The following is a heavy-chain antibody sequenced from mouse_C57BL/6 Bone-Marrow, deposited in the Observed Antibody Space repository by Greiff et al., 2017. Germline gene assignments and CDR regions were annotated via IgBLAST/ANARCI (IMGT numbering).Heavy chain of an antibody. Sequence: VQLKESGPALVKPGASVKISCKASGYSFTDYNMNWVKQSNGKSLEWIGVINTNYGTTSYNQKFKGKATLTVDQYASTAYMQLTSLTSVDSAVYYCARSGSTLVKGFAYWGQGTLVTVSA. V-gene: IGHV1-39*01. J-gene: IGHJ3*01. CDR3: ARSGSTLVKGFAY. CDR2: INTNYGTT. D-gene: IGHD2-2*01. CDR1: GYSFTDYN.